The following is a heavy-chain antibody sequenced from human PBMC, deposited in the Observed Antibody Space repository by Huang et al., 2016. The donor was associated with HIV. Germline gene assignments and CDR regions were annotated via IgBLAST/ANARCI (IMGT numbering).Heavy chain of an antibody. V-gene: IGHV3-30*18. D-gene: IGHD5-12*01. J-gene: IGHJ4*02. Sequence: QVQLVESGGGVVQPGRSLRLSCAASGVTLSNYGVHWFRQAPGNGREWVAAIVYDGSYQYYSDSVKGRFTISRDDSQNTLYLQMSSLRAEDTAVYFCAKDREDSAYQLDYWGQGTRVTVSS. CDR3: AKDREDSAYQLDY. CDR2: IVYDGSYQ. CDR1: GVTLSNYG.